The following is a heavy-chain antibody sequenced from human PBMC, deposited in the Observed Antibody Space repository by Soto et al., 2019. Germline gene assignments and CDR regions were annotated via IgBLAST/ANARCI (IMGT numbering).Heavy chain of an antibody. J-gene: IGHJ5*02. Sequence: QLQLQESGSGLVKPSQTLSLTCAVSGGSISSGGYSWSWIRQPPGKGLEWIGYIYHSGATYYHPSLKGRVTISVDRCKNQFSFKLSSVTAWDTAVYYCARYYGDYAGWFDPWGQGTLVTVSS. D-gene: IGHD4-17*01. V-gene: IGHV4-30-2*01. CDR1: GGSISSGGYS. CDR2: IYHSGAT. CDR3: ARYYGDYAGWFDP.